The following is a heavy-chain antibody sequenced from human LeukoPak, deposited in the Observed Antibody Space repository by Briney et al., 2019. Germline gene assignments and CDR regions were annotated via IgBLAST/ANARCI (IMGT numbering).Heavy chain of an antibody. J-gene: IGHJ6*02. CDR2: ITSSSSAI. D-gene: IGHD2-2*01. CDR3: ARSESSTSGRYYGMDV. CDR1: GFTFRRYS. Sequence: GGSLRLSCAASGFTFRRYSMNWVRQAPGKGLEWVSYITSSSSAIYYADSVKGRFTISRDNARSSLYLQMNSLRDEDTAIYYCARSESSTSGRYYGMDVWGQGTTVTVSS. V-gene: IGHV3-48*02.